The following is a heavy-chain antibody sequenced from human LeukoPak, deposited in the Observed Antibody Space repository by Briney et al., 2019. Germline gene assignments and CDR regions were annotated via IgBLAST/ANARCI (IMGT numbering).Heavy chain of an antibody. CDR3: ARGYCSGGSCHGLSPYYYYYYGMDV. D-gene: IGHD2-15*01. CDR1: GLTFSSHA. J-gene: IGHJ6*02. Sequence: GGSLRLSCAASGLTFSSHAMSWVRQAPGKGLEWVSTISGSRGSTYYADSVKGRFTISRDNSKNSLYLQMNSLRAEDTAVYYCARGYCSGGSCHGLSPYYYYYYGMDVWGQGTTVTVSS. V-gene: IGHV3-23*01. CDR2: ISGSRGST.